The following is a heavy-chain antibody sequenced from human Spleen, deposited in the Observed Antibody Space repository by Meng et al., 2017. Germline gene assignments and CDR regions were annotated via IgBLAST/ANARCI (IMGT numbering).Heavy chain of an antibody. V-gene: IGHV3-11*04. Sequence: GGSLRLSCAASGFTFSDYYMSWIRQAPGKGLEWVSYISSSGSTIYYADSVKGRFTISRDNAKNSLYLQMNSLRAEDTAVYYCARHIVVVVAATYYYYGMDVWGQGTTVTVSS. CDR2: ISSSGSTI. CDR1: GFTFSDYY. CDR3: ARHIVVVVAATYYYYGMDV. D-gene: IGHD2-15*01. J-gene: IGHJ6*02.